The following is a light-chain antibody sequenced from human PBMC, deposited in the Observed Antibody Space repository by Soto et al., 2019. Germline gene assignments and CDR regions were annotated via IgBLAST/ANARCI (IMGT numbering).Light chain of an antibody. CDR1: SSDVGCYNY. CDR2: DVS. V-gene: IGLV2-14*01. J-gene: IGLJ2*01. CDR3: SSYTSSSTVV. Sequence: QSVLTQPASVSGSPGQSITISCTGTSSDVGCYNYVSWYQQHPGNAPKLMIYDVSNRPSGVSNRFSGSKSGNTASLTISGLQAEDEADYYCSSYTSSSTVVFGGGTKVTVL.